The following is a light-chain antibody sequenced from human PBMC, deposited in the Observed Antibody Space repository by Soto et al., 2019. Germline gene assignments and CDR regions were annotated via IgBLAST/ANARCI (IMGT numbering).Light chain of an antibody. CDR3: QQYNNGPPWT. CDR1: QNVGTN. J-gene: IGKJ1*01. Sequence: TELTQSPATLSISPGERATLSCRVSQNVGTNLAWYQQKPGQAPRLLIYGASTRAFGLPARFTGSGSGTEFTLTITSLQSEDIAVYHCQQYNNGPPWTFGQGTRVEVK. CDR2: GAS. V-gene: IGKV3-15*01.